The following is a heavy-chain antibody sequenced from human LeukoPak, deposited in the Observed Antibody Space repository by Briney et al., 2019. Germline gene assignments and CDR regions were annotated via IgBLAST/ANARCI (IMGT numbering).Heavy chain of an antibody. J-gene: IGHJ2*01. V-gene: IGHV3-23*01. D-gene: IGHD3-10*01. Sequence: GGSLRLSCAASGFTFNNYAMSWVRQAPGKGLEWVSAISGSGGSTYYADSVKGRFTISRDNAKNSLYLQMNSLRAEDTAVYYCARVHLPSGLLWFGELSDWYFDLWGRGTLVTVSS. CDR3: ARVHLPSGLLWFGELSDWYFDL. CDR2: ISGSGGST. CDR1: GFTFNNYA.